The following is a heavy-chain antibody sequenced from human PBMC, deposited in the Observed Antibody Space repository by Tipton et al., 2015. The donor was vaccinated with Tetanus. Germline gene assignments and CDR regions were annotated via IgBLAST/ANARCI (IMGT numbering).Heavy chain of an antibody. CDR2: SWDDGTGK. J-gene: IGHJ4*02. D-gene: IGHD2-15*01. CDR3: AREAEGSGGSCFARDFAN. Sequence: SLRLSCAGSGFIISSYGIHWVRQAPGTGVEWWAVSWDDGTGKYYAASVKSRFTISTDNSKNTLYLQMSSLTAEAPAVYYCAREAEGSGGSCFARDFANGARGPQVTVSS. CDR1: GFIISSYG. V-gene: IGHV3-33*01.